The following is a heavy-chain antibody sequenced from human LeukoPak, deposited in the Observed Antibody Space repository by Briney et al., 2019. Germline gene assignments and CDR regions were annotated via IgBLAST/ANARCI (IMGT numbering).Heavy chain of an antibody. D-gene: IGHD6-19*01. V-gene: IGHV3-21*01. J-gene: IGHJ4*02. Sequence: GGSLRLSCAASGFTFSGYSMNWVRQAPGKGLEWVSSISSSSSYIYYADSVKGRFTISRDNAKNSLYLQMNSLRAEDTAVYYCAREDRSGGFGYWGQGTLVTVSS. CDR1: GFTFSGYS. CDR3: AREDRSGGFGY. CDR2: ISSSSSYI.